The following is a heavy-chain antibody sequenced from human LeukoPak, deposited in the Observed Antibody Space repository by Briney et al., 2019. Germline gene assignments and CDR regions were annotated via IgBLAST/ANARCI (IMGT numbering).Heavy chain of an antibody. CDR3: ARDVSMDIGGSDC. V-gene: IGHV3-23*01. CDR1: GFTFSSYA. Sequence: PGGSLRLSCAASGFTFSSYAMSWVRQAPGKGLEWVSTTTDSGGSTHYADAVKGRFTMSRDNSKNTLYLQLNSLRAEDTAVYYCARDVSMDIGGSDCWGPGTLVTVSS. CDR2: TTDSGGST. D-gene: IGHD2-2*03. J-gene: IGHJ4*02.